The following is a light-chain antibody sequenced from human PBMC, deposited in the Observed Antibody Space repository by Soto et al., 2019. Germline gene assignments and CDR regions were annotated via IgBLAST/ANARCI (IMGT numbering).Light chain of an antibody. J-gene: IGLJ2*01. V-gene: IGLV2-14*01. CDR2: EVS. Sequence: QSVLTQPASASGSPGQSITISCTGTSSDVGGYKYVSWYQQHPGTAPKLMIYEVSNRPSGVSNRFSGSKSGNTASLTISGLQAEDEADYYCTSYTSSNTPVVFGGGTKVTVL. CDR1: SSDVGGYKY. CDR3: TSYTSSNTPVV.